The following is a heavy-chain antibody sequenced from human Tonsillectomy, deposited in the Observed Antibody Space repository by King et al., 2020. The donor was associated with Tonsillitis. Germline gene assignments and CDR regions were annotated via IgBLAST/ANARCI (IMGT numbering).Heavy chain of an antibody. V-gene: IGHV3-48*03. CDR3: ARGRGKWTRAAFDI. CDR2: ITNSGSTI. D-gene: IGHD1-26*01. Sequence: VQLVESGGGLVQPGGSLRLSCAASGFTFSSYEMNWVRQAPGKGLEWVSYITNSGSTIYYADSVQGRFTISRDNAKNSLFLQMNSLRAEDTAVYYCARGRGKWTRAAFDIWGQGTMVTVSS. J-gene: IGHJ3*02. CDR1: GFTFSSYE.